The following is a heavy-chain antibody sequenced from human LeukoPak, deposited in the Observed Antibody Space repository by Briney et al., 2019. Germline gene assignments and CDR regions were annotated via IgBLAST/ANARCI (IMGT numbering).Heavy chain of an antibody. CDR1: GFIFSSYG. J-gene: IGHJ4*02. V-gene: IGHV3-23*01. CDR2: ISGSGGST. Sequence: GGSLRLSCAASGFIFSSYGMSWVRQAPGKGLEWVSAISGSGGSTYYADSVKGRFTISRDNSKNTLYLQMNSLRAEDTALYYCAKGSSGMTTVTHFDYWGQGTLVTVSS. D-gene: IGHD4-17*01. CDR3: AKGSSGMTTVTHFDY.